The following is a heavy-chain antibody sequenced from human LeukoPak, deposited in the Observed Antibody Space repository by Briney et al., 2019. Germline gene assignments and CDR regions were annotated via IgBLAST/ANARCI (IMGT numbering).Heavy chain of an antibody. V-gene: IGHV3-23*01. CDR1: GITFTSHA. D-gene: IGHD5-24*01. J-gene: IGHJ6*03. Sequence: PGGSLRLSCAASGITFTSHAMSWVRQAPGKGLEWVSLISGWCVHTYYGDSVKGRFTISRDNSKSTLYLQMNSLRAEDTAVYYCAKGGVATMRDGYNYYYYYMEVWGTGTTVTVSS. CDR3: AKGGVATMRDGYNYYYYYMEV. CDR2: ISGWCVHT.